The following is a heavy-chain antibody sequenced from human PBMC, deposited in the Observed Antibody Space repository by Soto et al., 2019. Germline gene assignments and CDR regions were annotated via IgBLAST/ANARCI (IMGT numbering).Heavy chain of an antibody. CDR3: ARHTRNQFDP. V-gene: IGHV4-39*01. J-gene: IGHJ5*02. CDR1: GDSMTSSSYY. CDR2: VYYSERTSYNSGTT. Sequence: SSETLSLTCNVSGDSMTSSSYYWGWIRQPPGKGLEWIGSVYYSERTSYNSGTTYYSPSLKSRVTISGDTSKRQFSLKLSSVTAADTAVYYCARHTRNQFDPWGQGTLVTVSS.